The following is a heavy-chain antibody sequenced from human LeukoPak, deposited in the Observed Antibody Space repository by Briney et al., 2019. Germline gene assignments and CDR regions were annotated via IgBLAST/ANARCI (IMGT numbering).Heavy chain of an antibody. CDR1: GYTLTGLS. Sequence: ASVKVSCKVSGYTLTGLSMHWVRQAPGKGLEWMGGFDPEDGETIYAQKFQGRVTMTEDTSTDTAYMELSSLRSEDTAVYYCATRAIVGYSSGWTGTFDYWGQGTLVTVSS. V-gene: IGHV1-24*01. CDR3: ATRAIVGYSSGWTGTFDY. D-gene: IGHD6-19*01. CDR2: FDPEDGET. J-gene: IGHJ4*02.